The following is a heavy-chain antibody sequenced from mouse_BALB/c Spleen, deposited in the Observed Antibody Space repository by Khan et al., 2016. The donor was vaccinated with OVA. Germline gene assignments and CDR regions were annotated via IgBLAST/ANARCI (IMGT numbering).Heavy chain of an antibody. J-gene: IGHJ3*01. Sequence: QVQLQQSGAELVRPGVSLKISCKGSGFTFTDYAMHWVKQSPGKGLEWIGVISSYYGVPDYTQKFKGKATMTVDTSTSTAYLELTRLTSEDAAISYCARGGRFAYWGQGTLVTVS. D-gene: IGHD1-1*02. CDR1: GFTFTDYA. V-gene: IGHV1S137*01. CDR2: ISSYYGVP. CDR3: ARGGRFAY.